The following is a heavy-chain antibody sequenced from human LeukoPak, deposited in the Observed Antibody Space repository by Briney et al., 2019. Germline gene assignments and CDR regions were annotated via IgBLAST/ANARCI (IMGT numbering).Heavy chain of an antibody. CDR3: ARDRWVGATWAFDI. Sequence: PGGSLRLSCAASGFTFSSYSMNWVRQAPGKGLEWVSSISSSSSYIYYADSVKGRFTISRDNAKNSLYLQMNSLRAEDTAVYYCARDRWVGATWAFDIWGQGTMVTVSS. D-gene: IGHD1-26*01. CDR1: GFTFSSYS. CDR2: ISSSSSYI. J-gene: IGHJ3*02. V-gene: IGHV3-21*01.